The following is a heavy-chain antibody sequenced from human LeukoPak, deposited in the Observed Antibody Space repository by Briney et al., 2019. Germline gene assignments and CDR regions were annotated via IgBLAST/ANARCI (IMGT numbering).Heavy chain of an antibody. CDR2: IYYSGST. J-gene: IGHJ5*02. D-gene: IGHD5-24*01. V-gene: IGHV4-39*07. Sequence: SETLSLTCTVSGGSISSSSYYWGWIRQPPGKGLEWIGSIYYSGSTYYNPSLKSRVTMSVDTSKNQFSLKLSSVTAADTAVYYCAREGSQRWLQLNWFDPWGQGTLVTVSS. CDR3: AREGSQRWLQLNWFDP. CDR1: GGSISSSSYY.